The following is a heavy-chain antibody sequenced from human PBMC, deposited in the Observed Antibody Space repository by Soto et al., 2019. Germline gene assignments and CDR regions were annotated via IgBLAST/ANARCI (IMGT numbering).Heavy chain of an antibody. Sequence: GGSLRLSCAASGFTFSSYGMHWVRQAPGKGLEWVAVISYDGSNKYYADSVKGRFTISRDNSKNTLYLQMNSLRSEDTAVYYCVKGWAHFDYWGQGTLVTVSS. V-gene: IGHV3-30*18. CDR3: VKGWAHFDY. CDR1: GFTFSSYG. J-gene: IGHJ4*02. CDR2: ISYDGSNK.